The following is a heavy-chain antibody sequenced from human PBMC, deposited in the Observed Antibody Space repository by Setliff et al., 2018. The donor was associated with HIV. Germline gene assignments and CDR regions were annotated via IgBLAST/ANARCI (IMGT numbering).Heavy chain of an antibody. CDR2: IDYSGST. J-gene: IGHJ6*03. CDR3: ARAFFFDTSGYRSYYHYMDV. CDR1: GGSISSHY. V-gene: IGHV4-59*11. Sequence: SETLSLTCTVSGGSISSHYWTWIRQPPGRGLEWIGYIDYSGSTNQNPSLKGRVTMSVDTSKNQFSLRLSSVTAADTATYYCARAFFFDTSGYRSYYHYMDVWGKGTRSPSP. D-gene: IGHD3-22*01.